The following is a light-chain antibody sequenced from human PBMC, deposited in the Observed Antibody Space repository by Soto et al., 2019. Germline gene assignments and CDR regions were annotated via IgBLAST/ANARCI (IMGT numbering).Light chain of an antibody. J-gene: IGKJ1*01. CDR1: QTISSW. CDR2: KAS. Sequence: IQMNMSPSTLSVSVGDRVTITCGASQTISSWLAWYQQKPGQAPKLLIYKASTLKSGVPSRFRGSGSGTEFTLTICSLKPDDVATYYCQHYNSSLEAFGQGAQVDIK. CDR3: QHYNSSLEA. V-gene: IGKV1-5*03.